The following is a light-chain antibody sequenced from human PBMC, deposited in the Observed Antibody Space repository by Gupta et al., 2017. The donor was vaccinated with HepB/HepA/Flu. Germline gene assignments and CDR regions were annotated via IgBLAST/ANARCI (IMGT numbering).Light chain of an antibody. Sequence: RVMTQSPATLSVSPGERATLSCRASQSLGSDLAWYQQKPGQAPRLLIYGASTRATGIPARFSGSGAGTEFTLTSSSRQSEDSAVYYGQQDDNWSTFGQGTKLEIK. V-gene: IGKV3-15*01. J-gene: IGKJ2*01. CDR2: GAS. CDR1: QSLGSD. CDR3: QQDDNWST.